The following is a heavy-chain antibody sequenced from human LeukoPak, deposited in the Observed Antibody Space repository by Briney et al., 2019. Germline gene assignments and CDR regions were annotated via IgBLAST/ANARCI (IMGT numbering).Heavy chain of an antibody. V-gene: IGHV3-30*02. CDR3: ARDRGIAAADPFDY. CDR2: IRYDGSNK. CDR1: GFTFSSYG. Sequence: GGSLRLSCAASGFTFSSYGMHWVRQAPGKGLEWVAFIRYDGSNKYYADSVKGRFTISRDNSKNTLYLQMNSLRAEDTAVYYCARDRGIAAADPFDYWGQGTLVTVSS. J-gene: IGHJ4*02. D-gene: IGHD6-13*01.